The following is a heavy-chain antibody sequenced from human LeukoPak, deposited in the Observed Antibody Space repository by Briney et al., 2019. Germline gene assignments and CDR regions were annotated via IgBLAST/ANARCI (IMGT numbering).Heavy chain of an antibody. CDR3: ARAPYPLTIFGVVTPYGMDV. J-gene: IGHJ6*02. CDR1: GFTFSNYW. CDR2: IKQDGSEK. V-gene: IGHV3-7*01. Sequence: GGSLRLSCAASGFTFSNYWMSWVRQAPGKGLEWVANIKQDGSEKYYVDSVKGRFTISRDNAKNSLYLQMNSLRAEDTAVYYCARAPYPLTIFGVVTPYGMDVWGQGTTVTVSS. D-gene: IGHD3-3*01.